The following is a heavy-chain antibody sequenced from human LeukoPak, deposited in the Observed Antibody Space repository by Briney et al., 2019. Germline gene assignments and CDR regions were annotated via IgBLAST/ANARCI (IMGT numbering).Heavy chain of an antibody. CDR1: GYTFSDYY. CDR2: INPNTGVT. CDR3: ARGYYGDYATTDFDY. V-gene: IGHV1-2*04. D-gene: IGHD4-17*01. Sequence: EASVKVSCKASGYTFSDYYMHWVRQAPGQGLEWMGRINPNTGVTNYAQKFQGWVTMTRDTSINTAYMELTRLRSDDTAVYYCARGYYGDYATTDFDYWGQGTLVTVSS. J-gene: IGHJ4*02.